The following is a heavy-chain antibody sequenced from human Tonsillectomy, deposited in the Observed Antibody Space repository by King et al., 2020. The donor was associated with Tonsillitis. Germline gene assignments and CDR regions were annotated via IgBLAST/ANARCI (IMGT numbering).Heavy chain of an antibody. Sequence: QLVQSGAEVKKPGASVKVSCKASGYTFTSYGISWVRQAPGQGLEWMGWISAYNGNTNYAQKLQGRVTMTTDTSTSTAYMELRSLRSDDTAVYYCARDTDILTGYPYYYYVMDVWGQGTTVTVSS. CDR3: ARDTDILTGYPYYYYVMDV. V-gene: IGHV1-18*04. J-gene: IGHJ6*02. CDR1: GYTFTSYG. D-gene: IGHD3-9*01. CDR2: ISAYNGNT.